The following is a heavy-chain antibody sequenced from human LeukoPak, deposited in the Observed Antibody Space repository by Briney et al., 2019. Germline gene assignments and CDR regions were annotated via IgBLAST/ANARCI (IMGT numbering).Heavy chain of an antibody. Sequence: GRSLRLSCAASGFAFDDYAMHWVRQVPGKGLECLANIKEDGSETYYADSVKGRFTISRDNPKNLLFLQINSLRVEDTAVYYCARETPRRGETRDGYRWGQGTVVTVSS. CDR1: GFAFDDYA. V-gene: IGHV3-7*01. CDR3: ARETPRRGETRDGYR. J-gene: IGHJ4*02. D-gene: IGHD5-24*01. CDR2: IKEDGSET.